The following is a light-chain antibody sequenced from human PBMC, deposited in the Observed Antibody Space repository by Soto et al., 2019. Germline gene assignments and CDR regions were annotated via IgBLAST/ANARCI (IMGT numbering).Light chain of an antibody. CDR1: SSDLAIYNY. CDR3: SSYTDSSNYV. J-gene: IGLJ1*01. Sequence: QSVLTQPASVSGSPGQSITISCTGTSSDLAIYNYVSWYQQQPGKAPKLMIYQVTNRPSGVSNRFSGSRSGNTASLTISGLQAEDEADYYCSSYTDSSNYVFGTVTKVTAL. V-gene: IGLV2-14*01. CDR2: QVT.